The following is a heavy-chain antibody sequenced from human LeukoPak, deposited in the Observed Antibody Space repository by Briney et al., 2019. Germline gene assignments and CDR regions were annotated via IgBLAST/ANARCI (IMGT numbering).Heavy chain of an antibody. CDR1: GFTFTISA. CDR2: IVVGSGNT. D-gene: IGHD6-13*01. V-gene: IGHV1-58*01. Sequence: SVNVSFKASGFTFTISAVQWVRQARGQRLEWIGWIVVGSGNTNYAQKFRERVTITRDMSTSTAYMELSSLRSEDTAVYYCAADSGLYSSSWYSFDYWGQGTLVTVSS. CDR3: AADSGLYSSSWYSFDY. J-gene: IGHJ4*02.